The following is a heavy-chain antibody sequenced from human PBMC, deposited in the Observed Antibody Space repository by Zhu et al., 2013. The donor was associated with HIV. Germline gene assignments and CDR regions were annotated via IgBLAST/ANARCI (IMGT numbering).Heavy chain of an antibody. Sequence: QVQLVQSGAEVKKPGSSVKVSCKASGGTFSSYAISWVRQAPGQGLEWMGGIIPIFGTANYAQKFQGRVTITADESTSTAYMELSSLRSEDTAVYYCARTKVDTAMGTHDAFDIWGQGTMVTVSS. CDR1: GGTFSSYA. CDR3: ARTKVDTAMGTHDAFDI. CDR2: IIPIFGTA. V-gene: IGHV1-69*01. D-gene: IGHD5-18*01. J-gene: IGHJ3*02.